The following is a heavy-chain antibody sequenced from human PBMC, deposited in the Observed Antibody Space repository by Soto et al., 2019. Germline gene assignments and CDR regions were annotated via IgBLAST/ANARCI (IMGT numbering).Heavy chain of an antibody. J-gene: IGHJ6*02. Sequence: QVQLVQSGAEVKKPGASVKVSCKASGYTFTSYGISWVRQAPGQGLEWMGWISAYNGKTNYAQKLQGKVTMTTDPSTSPAYMELRSLRSDETAVYYCARGGGYCSSTSCYVYYYYYGMDVWGQGTTVTVSS. CDR3: ARGGGYCSSTSCYVYYYYYGMDV. D-gene: IGHD2-2*01. CDR1: GYTFTSYG. V-gene: IGHV1-18*01. CDR2: ISAYNGKT.